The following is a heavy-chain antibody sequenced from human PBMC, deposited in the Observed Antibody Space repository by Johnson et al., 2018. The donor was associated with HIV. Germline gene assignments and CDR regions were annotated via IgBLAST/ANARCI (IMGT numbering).Heavy chain of an antibody. Sequence: VQLVESGGGLVQPGRSLRLSCAASGFTFDDYAMHWVRQAPGKGLEWVAVISYDGSNKYYADSVKGRFTISRDNSKNTLYLQMNSLRAEDTAVYYCARELSGDAFDIWGQGTMVTVSS. V-gene: IGHV3-30-3*01. J-gene: IGHJ3*02. CDR2: ISYDGSNK. D-gene: IGHD1-26*01. CDR1: GFTFDDYA. CDR3: ARELSGDAFDI.